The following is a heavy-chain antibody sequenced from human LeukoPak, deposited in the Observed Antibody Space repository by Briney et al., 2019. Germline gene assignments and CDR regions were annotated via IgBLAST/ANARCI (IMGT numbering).Heavy chain of an antibody. D-gene: IGHD5-18*01. CDR3: AKVPPGGYSYGPFDY. V-gene: IGHV1-69*05. CDR2: IIPIFGTA. J-gene: IGHJ4*02. CDR1: GGTFSSYA. Sequence: SVKVSCKASGGTFSSYAISWVRQAPGQGLEWMGGIIPIFGTANYAQKFQGRVTITTDESTSTAYMELSSLKSEDTAVYYCAKVPPGGYSYGPFDYWGQGTLVIVSS.